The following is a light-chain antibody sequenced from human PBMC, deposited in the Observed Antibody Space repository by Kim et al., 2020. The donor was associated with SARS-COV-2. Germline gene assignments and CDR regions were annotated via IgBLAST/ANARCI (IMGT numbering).Light chain of an antibody. V-gene: IGKV1-5*01. CDR3: QHYDNYSQT. J-gene: IGKJ1*01. CDR2: EAS. Sequence: ASVGDRVTITFRASQRISNSLAWYQQRPGKAPTLLIYEASSLESGVPSRFSGTGSGTEFTLTISSLQPDDFATYYCQHYDNYSQTFGPGTKVDIK. CDR1: QRISNS.